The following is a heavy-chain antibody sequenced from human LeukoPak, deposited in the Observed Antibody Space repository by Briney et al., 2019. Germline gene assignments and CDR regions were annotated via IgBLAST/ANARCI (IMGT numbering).Heavy chain of an antibody. J-gene: IGHJ4*02. CDR1: GGSIGSYY. D-gene: IGHD5-12*01. Sequence: SETLSLTCTVSGGSIGSYYWSWIRQPPGKGLEWIGYIYYSGSTNYNPSLESRVTISVDTSKNQFSLKLSSVTAADTAVYYCARWVATPYYFDYWGQGTLVTVSS. V-gene: IGHV4-59*01. CDR2: IYYSGST. CDR3: ARWVATPYYFDY.